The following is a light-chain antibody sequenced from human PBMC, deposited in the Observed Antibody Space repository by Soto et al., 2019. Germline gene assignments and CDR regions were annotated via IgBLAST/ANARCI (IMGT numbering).Light chain of an antibody. CDR1: QSVSSTY. CDR3: QQYGSSPLFA. V-gene: IGKV3-20*01. J-gene: IGKJ3*01. Sequence: EIVLTQSPGTLSLSPGERATLSCRASQSVSSTYLAWYQQKPGQAPRLLIYGASSRATGIPARFSGSGSGTDFTLNISRLEPEDFSVDYCQQYGSSPLFAFGPGTKVEI. CDR2: GAS.